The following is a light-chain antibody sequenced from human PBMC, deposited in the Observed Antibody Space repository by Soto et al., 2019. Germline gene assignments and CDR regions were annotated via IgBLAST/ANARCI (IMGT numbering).Light chain of an antibody. J-gene: IGLJ2*01. CDR1: SSDVGGYSY. Sequence: QSALTQPASVSGSPGQSITISCTGTSSDVGGYSYVSWYQQHPGKAPKLMIYEVSNRPSEVSNRFSGSKSGNTASLTISGLQAEDEGNYYCSSYTSGSTLVVFGGGTKVTVL. V-gene: IGLV2-14*01. CDR3: SSYTSGSTLVV. CDR2: EVS.